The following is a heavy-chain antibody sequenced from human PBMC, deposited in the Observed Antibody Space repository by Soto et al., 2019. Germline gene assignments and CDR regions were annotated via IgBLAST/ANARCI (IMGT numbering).Heavy chain of an antibody. CDR2: IRSKANNYAT. V-gene: IGHV3-73*02. J-gene: IGHJ5*02. D-gene: IGHD3-3*01. Sequence: EVQLVESGGGLVQPGGSLKLSCAASGYTFSDSAMHWVRQASGKGLEWVGRIRSKANNYATVYGASVRGRFTISRDDSKNTAYLQMNSLKTEDTAVYYCAREGTIFGVLGWFDPWGQGTLVTVSS. CDR1: GYTFSDSA. CDR3: AREGTIFGVLGWFDP.